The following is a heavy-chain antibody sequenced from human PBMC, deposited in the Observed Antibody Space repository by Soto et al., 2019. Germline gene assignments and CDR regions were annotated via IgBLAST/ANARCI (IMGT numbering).Heavy chain of an antibody. D-gene: IGHD5-18*01. Sequence: PSETLSLTCTVSGGSITSYYWNWVRQPPGKGLEWIGCVYHSGTTNYNPSLKSRVTLSADTSKNQFSLKLASVTAADTAVYYCARWGYGLDSWGQGTLVTVSS. CDR1: GGSITSYY. CDR3: ARWGYGLDS. V-gene: IGHV4-59*01. J-gene: IGHJ4*02. CDR2: VYHSGTT.